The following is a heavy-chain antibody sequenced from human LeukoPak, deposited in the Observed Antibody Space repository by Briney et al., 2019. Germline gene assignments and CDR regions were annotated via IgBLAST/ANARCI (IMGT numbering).Heavy chain of an antibody. V-gene: IGHV4-31*03. Sequence: SETLSLTCTVSGGSISRGGYYWTWIRQHPGKGLEWIGYIYHSGSTYYNPSLKSRVTLSVDTSRSQFALNLSSVTAADTAVYYCARGRYYYDSRGYYKQYCFDYWGQGTLVTVSS. CDR2: IYHSGST. CDR3: ARGRYYYDSRGYYKQYCFDY. D-gene: IGHD3-22*01. CDR1: GGSISRGGYY. J-gene: IGHJ4*02.